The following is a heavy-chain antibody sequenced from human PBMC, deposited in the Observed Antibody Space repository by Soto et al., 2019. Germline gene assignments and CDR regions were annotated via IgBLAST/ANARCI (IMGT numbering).Heavy chain of an antibody. CDR3: ARDGVLLFMFPSELVY. J-gene: IGHJ4*02. D-gene: IGHD3-10*01. CDR2: IWYDGSNK. CDR1: GFTFSSYG. V-gene: IGHV3-33*01. Sequence: QVQLVESGGGVVQPGRSLRLSCAASGFTFSSYGMHWVRQAPGKGLEWVAVIWYDGSNKYYADSVKGRFTISRDNPKNMLYLQMNRLSVEDTAVYCCARDGVLLFMFPSELVYWGQGSLVTVSS.